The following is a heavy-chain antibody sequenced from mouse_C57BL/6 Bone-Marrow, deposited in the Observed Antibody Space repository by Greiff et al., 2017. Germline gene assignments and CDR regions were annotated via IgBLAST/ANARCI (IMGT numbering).Heavy chain of an antibody. CDR2: IAPEDGET. V-gene: IGHV14-2*01. J-gene: IGHJ2*01. D-gene: IGHD1-1*01. CDR3: TRSLIYYGTNY. CDR1: GFNIKDYY. Sequence: VQLQQSGAELVKPGASVKLSCTASGFNIKDYYIHWVKQRTEQGLEWIGRIAPEDGETKYAPKLQDQATISADTSSNTAYLQLISLTSADTAVYYCTRSLIYYGTNYWGQGTTLTVSS.